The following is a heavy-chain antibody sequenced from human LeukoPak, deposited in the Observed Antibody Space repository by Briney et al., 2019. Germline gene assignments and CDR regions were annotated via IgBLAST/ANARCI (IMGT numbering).Heavy chain of an antibody. CDR1: GGSISSYY. Sequence: SETLSLTCTVSGGSISSYYWRWIRQPPGKGLEWIGYIYYSGSTNYNPSLKSRVTISVDTSKNQFSLKLSSVTAADTAVYYCARLGTTVTASGAFDIWGQGTMVTVSS. CDR3: ARLGTTVTASGAFDI. D-gene: IGHD4-17*01. CDR2: IYYSGST. V-gene: IGHV4-59*08. J-gene: IGHJ3*02.